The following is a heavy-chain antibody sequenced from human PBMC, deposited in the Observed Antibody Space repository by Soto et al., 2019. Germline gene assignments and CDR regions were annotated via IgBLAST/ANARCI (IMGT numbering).Heavy chain of an antibody. Sequence: QVQLVESGGGVVQPGRSLRLSCAASGFTFSSYAMHWVRQAPGKGLEWVAVISHDGSNKYYADSVKGRFTISRDNSKNTLYLQMNSLRAEDTAVYYCARGCISTSCYSYYGMDVWGQGTTVTVSS. V-gene: IGHV3-30-3*01. D-gene: IGHD2-2*02. J-gene: IGHJ6*02. CDR3: ARGCISTSCYSYYGMDV. CDR1: GFTFSSYA. CDR2: ISHDGSNK.